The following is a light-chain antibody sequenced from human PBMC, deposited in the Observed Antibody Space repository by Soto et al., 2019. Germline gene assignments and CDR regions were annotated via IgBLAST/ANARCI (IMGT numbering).Light chain of an antibody. CDR2: AAS. V-gene: IGKV1-9*01. CDR1: QGINTF. CDR3: QQLESYPST. Sequence: IQLTQSPSSLSASVGDRVTITCRASQGINTFLAWYQQKPGKAPKLLIYAASTLRSGVPSRFSGSGSGTDFTLTISSLQPEDFATYYCQQLESYPSTFGGGTKVAIK. J-gene: IGKJ4*01.